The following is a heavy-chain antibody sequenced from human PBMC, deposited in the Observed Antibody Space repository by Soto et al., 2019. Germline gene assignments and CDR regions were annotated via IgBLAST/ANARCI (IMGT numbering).Heavy chain of an antibody. J-gene: IGHJ6*02. CDR2: ISYDGSNK. D-gene: IGHD3-10*01. V-gene: IGHV3-30*04. CDR3: ARDRITMVRGVTVYYYYGMDV. CDR1: GFTFSSYA. Sequence: PGGSLRLSCAASGFTFSSYAMHWVRQAPGKGLEWVAVISYDGSNKYYADSVKGRFTISRDNSKNTLYLQMNSLRAEDTAVYYCARDRITMVRGVTVYYYYGMDVWGQGTTVTVSS.